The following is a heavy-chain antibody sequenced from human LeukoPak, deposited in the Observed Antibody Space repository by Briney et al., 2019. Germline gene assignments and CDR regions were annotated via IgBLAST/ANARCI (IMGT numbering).Heavy chain of an antibody. CDR3: ARVEGRYFDWLPTEYYFDY. V-gene: IGHV4-4*02. Sequence: SETLSLTCAVSGGSISSSNWWSWVRQPPGKGLEWIGEIYHSGSTNYNPSLKSRVTISVDKSKNQFSLKLSSVTAADTAVYYCARVEGRYFDWLPTEYYFDYWGQGTLVTVSS. D-gene: IGHD3-9*01. CDR1: GGSISSSNW. CDR2: IYHSGST. J-gene: IGHJ4*02.